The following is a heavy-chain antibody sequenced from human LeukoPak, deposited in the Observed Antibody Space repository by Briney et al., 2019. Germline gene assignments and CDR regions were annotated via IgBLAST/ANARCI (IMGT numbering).Heavy chain of an antibody. D-gene: IGHD1-26*01. CDR2: INPNSGGT. Sequence: ASVKVSCKVSGYTLTELSMHWVRQAPGKGLEWMGWINPNSGGTNYTQKFQGRVTMTRDTSISTAYMELSRLRSDDTAVYYCASTTGSSDYWGQGTLVTVSS. V-gene: IGHV1-2*02. CDR1: GYTLTELS. J-gene: IGHJ4*02. CDR3: ASTTGSSDY.